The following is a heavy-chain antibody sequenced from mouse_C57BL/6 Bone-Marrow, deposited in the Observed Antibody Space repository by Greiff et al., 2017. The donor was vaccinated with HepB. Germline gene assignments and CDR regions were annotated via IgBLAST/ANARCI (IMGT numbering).Heavy chain of an antibody. CDR2: IYPRSGNT. CDR3: ARWGGNYGYYAMDY. CDR1: GYTFTSYG. V-gene: IGHV1-81*01. D-gene: IGHD2-1*01. J-gene: IGHJ4*01. Sequence: VQLQQSGAELARPGASVKLSCKASGYTFTSYGTSWVKQRTGQGLEWIGEIYPRSGNTYYNEKFKGKATLTADKSSSTAYMELRSLTSEDSAVYFCARWGGNYGYYAMDYWGQGTSVTVSS.